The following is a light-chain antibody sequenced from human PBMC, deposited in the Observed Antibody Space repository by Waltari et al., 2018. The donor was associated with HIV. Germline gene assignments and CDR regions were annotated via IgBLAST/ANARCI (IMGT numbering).Light chain of an antibody. Sequence: QSVLTQPPSASATPGQRVTISCSGSSSTIGGTYVYWYQQLPGTAPKLLIYRNNRRPSGVPDRFSGSKSGTSASLAMSGLLSEDEADYYCAAWDDSLSGLVFGGGTKLTVL. CDR3: AAWDDSLSGLV. CDR1: SSTIGGTY. V-gene: IGLV1-47*01. J-gene: IGLJ3*02. CDR2: RNN.